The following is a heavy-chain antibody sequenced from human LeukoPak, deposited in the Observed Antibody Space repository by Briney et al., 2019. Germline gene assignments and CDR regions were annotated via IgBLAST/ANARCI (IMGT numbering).Heavy chain of an antibody. CDR1: GDSISSGNY. J-gene: IGHJ4*02. CDR3: AREGQVVGRTMSDY. Sequence: SETLSLTCTVSGDSISSGNYWGWLRQPPGKGLEWIGSIFHTGSTYFNLSLKSRVTISVDTSKNQFSLRLSSVTAADTAVYCAREGQVVGRTMSDYWGQGTLVTVSS. CDR2: IFHTGST. D-gene: IGHD1-26*01. V-gene: IGHV4-38-2*02.